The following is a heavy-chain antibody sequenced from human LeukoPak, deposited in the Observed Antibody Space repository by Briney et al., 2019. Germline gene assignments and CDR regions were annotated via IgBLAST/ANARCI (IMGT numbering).Heavy chain of an antibody. CDR1: GASIISGTYY. CDR2: IYSSGST. CDR3: AGSTVTTYQDAFDI. Sequence: SETLSLTCTVSGASIISGTYYWSWIRQPAGKGLEWIGRIYSSGSTNYNPSLKSRVTMSVDTSKNQFSLKLSSVTAADTAVYYCAGSTVTTYQDAFDIWGQGTMVTVSS. J-gene: IGHJ3*02. D-gene: IGHD4-17*01. V-gene: IGHV4-61*02.